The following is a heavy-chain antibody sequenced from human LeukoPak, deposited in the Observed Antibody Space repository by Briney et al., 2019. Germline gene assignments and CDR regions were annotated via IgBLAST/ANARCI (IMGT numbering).Heavy chain of an antibody. CDR1: GGSFSGYY. Sequence: SETLSLTCAVYGGSFSGYYWSWIRQPPGEGLEWIGEINHSGSTNYNPSLKSRVTISVDTSKNQFSLKLSSVTAADTAVYFFESDGGIRYFDWLPSDYYYGMDVWGQGTTVTVSS. CDR2: INHSGST. J-gene: IGHJ6*02. D-gene: IGHD3-9*01. V-gene: IGHV4-34*01. CDR3: ESDGGIRYFDWLPSDYYYGMDV.